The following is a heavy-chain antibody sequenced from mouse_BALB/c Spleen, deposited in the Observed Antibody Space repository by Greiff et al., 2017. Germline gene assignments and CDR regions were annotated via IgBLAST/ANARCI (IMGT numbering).Heavy chain of an antibody. J-gene: IGHJ3*01. CDR1: GFNIKDYY. D-gene: IGHD2-1*01. V-gene: IGHV14-4*02. CDR2: IDPENGDT. Sequence: VQLQQSGAELVRSGASVKLSCTASGFNIKDYYMHWVKQRPEQGLEWIGWIDPENGDTEYAPKFQGKATMTADTSSNTAYLQLSSLTSEDTAVYYCSGGNYSLDYWGQGTLVTVSA. CDR3: SGGNYSLDY.